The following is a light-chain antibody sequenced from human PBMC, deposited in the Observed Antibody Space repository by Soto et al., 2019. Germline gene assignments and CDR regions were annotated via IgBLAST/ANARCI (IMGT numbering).Light chain of an antibody. Sequence: DIQMTQSPSTLSASVGDRVTITCRASQSISNWLAWYQQKPGKAPKILIYKASSLESGVPSRFSGSGSGTDFTLTISSLQPDDFATYDCQHYNIYPWTFGQGTKVEIK. CDR2: KAS. J-gene: IGKJ1*01. CDR3: QHYNIYPWT. V-gene: IGKV1-5*03. CDR1: QSISNW.